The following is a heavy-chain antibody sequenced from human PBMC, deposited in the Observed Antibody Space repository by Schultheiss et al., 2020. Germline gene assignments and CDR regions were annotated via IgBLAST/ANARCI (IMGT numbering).Heavy chain of an antibody. CDR1: GFTVSSNY. J-gene: IGHJ4*02. V-gene: IGHV3-53*01. CDR3: ARDQPDSSGWMSFDY. Sequence: GESLKISCAASGFTVSSNYMSWVRQAPGKGLEWVSVIYSGGSTYYADSVKGRFTISRDNSKNTLYLQMNSLRAEDTAVYYCARDQPDSSGWMSFDYWGQGTLVTVSS. CDR2: IYSGGST. D-gene: IGHD6-19*01.